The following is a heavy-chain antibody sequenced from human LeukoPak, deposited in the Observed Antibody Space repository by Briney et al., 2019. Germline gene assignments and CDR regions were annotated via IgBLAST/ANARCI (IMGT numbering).Heavy chain of an antibody. D-gene: IGHD1/OR15-1a*01. CDR1: GGTFSSYA. CDR3: SSDYGNIKYYFAD. V-gene: IGHV1-69*06. J-gene: IGHJ4*02. CDR2: MIPIFGRA. Sequence: ASVTVSCNGSGGTFSSYANTWVRQRPAQGLDWKGVMIPIFGRANYAQKFPVRVTITADKSTTTDYMELRSLRPDGTSVDYYSSDYGNIKYYFADWGQPPLVTV.